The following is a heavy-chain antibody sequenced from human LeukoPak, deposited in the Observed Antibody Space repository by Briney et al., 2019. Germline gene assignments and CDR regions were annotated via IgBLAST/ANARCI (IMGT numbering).Heavy chain of an antibody. V-gene: IGHV3-30*04. CDR2: ISYDGSNK. Sequence: PGGSLRLSCAASGFTFSSYAMHWVRQAPGKGLEWVAVISYDGSNKYYADSVKGRFTISRDNSKNTLYLQMNSLRAEDTAVYYCARATTIFGVVLQRNFDYWGQGTLVTVSS. CDR3: ARATTIFGVVLQRNFDY. D-gene: IGHD3-3*01. J-gene: IGHJ4*02. CDR1: GFTFSSYA.